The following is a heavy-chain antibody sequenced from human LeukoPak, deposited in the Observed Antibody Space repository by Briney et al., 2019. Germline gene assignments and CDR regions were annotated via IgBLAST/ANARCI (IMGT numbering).Heavy chain of an antibody. Sequence: GGSLRLSCAASGFTFSNAWMSWVRRAPGKGLEWVGRIKSKTDGGTTDYAAPVKGRFTISRDDSKNTLYLQMNSLKTEDTAVYYCTTEPYYYDGSGHSVWGQGTLVTVSS. CDR2: IKSKTDGGTT. J-gene: IGHJ4*02. CDR3: TTEPYYYDGSGHSV. V-gene: IGHV3-15*01. D-gene: IGHD3-22*01. CDR1: GFTFSNAW.